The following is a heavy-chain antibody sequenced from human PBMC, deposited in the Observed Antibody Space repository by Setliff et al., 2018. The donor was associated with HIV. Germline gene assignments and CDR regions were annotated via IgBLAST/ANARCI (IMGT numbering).Heavy chain of an antibody. J-gene: IGHJ4*02. D-gene: IGHD4-17*01. CDR3: ARDDHGDPFDY. Sequence: ASVKVSCKASGYSFTSYGIGWVRQAPGQGLEWIGWISPYSRITNYAPKFRDRVTMTTETSTNTAYLEVRSLSSDDTAVYYCARDDHGDPFDYWGQGTLVTVSS. CDR2: ISPYSRIT. CDR1: GYSFTSYG. V-gene: IGHV1-18*01.